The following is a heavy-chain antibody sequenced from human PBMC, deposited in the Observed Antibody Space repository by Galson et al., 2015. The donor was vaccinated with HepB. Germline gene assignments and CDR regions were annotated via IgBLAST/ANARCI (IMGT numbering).Heavy chain of an antibody. CDR1: GYTFTSYY. CDR3: AIGGYYDSSGYFDY. V-gene: IGHV1-18*04. Sequence: SVKVSCKASGYTFTSYYMHWVRQAPGQGLEWMGWISAYNGNTNYAQKLQGRVTMTTDTSTSTAYMELRSLRSDDTAVYYCAIGGYYDSSGYFDYWGQGTLVTVSS. J-gene: IGHJ4*02. D-gene: IGHD3-22*01. CDR2: ISAYNGNT.